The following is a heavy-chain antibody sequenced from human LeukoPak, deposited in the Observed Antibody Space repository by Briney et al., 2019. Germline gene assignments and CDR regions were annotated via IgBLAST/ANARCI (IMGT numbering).Heavy chain of an antibody. V-gene: IGHV4-31*03. D-gene: IGHD4-17*01. CDR2: IYYSGST. CDR1: GGSISSGGYY. Sequence: TLSLTCTVSGGSISSGGYYWSWIRQHPGKGLWWIGYIYYSGSTYYNPSLKSRVTISVDTSKNQFSLKLSSVTAADTAVYYCARDHYGDYGWFDPWGQGTLVTVSS. CDR3: ARDHYGDYGWFDP. J-gene: IGHJ5*02.